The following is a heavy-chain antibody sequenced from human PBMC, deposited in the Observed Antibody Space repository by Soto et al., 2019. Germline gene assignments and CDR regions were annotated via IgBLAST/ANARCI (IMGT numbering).Heavy chain of an antibody. J-gene: IGHJ4*02. D-gene: IGHD1-1*01. Sequence: SETLSLTCAVYGGTLNGYYWRWIRQPPGKGLEWIGEIDQSRGTNYNPSLKSRVSISLDTSNNHFSLKLRSVAAADSAVYYCAGGTLTATTATDYWGQGSLVTSPQ. V-gene: IGHV4-34*01. CDR2: IDQSRGT. CDR3: AGGTLTATTATDY. CDR1: GGTLNGYY.